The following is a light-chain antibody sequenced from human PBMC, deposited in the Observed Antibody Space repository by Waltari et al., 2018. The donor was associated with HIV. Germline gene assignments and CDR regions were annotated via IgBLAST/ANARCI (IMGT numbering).Light chain of an antibody. CDR2: EVT. V-gene: IGLV2-14*01. CDR1: SSDVGGYNY. CDR3: SSYTSSSSVL. Sequence: QSALTQPASVSGSPGQSITISCTGTSSDVGGYNYVSWYQLHPGKAPKLMIFEVTNRPSGVSTRFSASKSGNTASLTISGLQAEDEADYYCSSYTSSSSVLFGGGTKLTVL. J-gene: IGLJ2*01.